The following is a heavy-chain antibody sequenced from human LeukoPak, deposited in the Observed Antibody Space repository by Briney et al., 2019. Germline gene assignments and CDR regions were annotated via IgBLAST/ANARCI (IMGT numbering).Heavy chain of an antibody. J-gene: IGHJ5*02. CDR1: GGSFSGYY. D-gene: IGHD3-22*01. CDR3: ARENDSIGRDWFDP. CDR2: INHSGST. Sequence: SETLSLTCAVYGGSFSGYYWSWIRQPPGKGLEWIGEINHSGSTNYNPSLKSRVTISVDTSKNQFSLKLSSVTAADTAVYYCARENDSIGRDWFDPWGQGTLVTVSS. V-gene: IGHV4-34*01.